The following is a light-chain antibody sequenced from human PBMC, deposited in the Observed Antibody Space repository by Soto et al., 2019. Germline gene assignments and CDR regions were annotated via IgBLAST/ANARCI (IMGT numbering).Light chain of an antibody. V-gene: IGKV3D-20*01. CDR3: QQYDSWT. CDR2: DAS. Sequence: EIVLTQSPATLSLSPGERATPSCGASQSVSDRYLAWYQQKPGLAPSLLIYDASSRATGVPDRFSGSGSGTDFTLTISRLEPEDFAVYYCQQYDSWTFGQGTKVDIK. CDR1: QSVSDRY. J-gene: IGKJ1*01.